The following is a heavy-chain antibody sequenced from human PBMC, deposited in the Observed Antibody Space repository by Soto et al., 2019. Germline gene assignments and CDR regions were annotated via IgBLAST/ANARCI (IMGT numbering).Heavy chain of an antibody. V-gene: IGHV3-74*01. J-gene: IGHJ5*02. CDR2: INSDGSST. CDR1: GFTFSSYW. CDR3: ARDLGAAMPRHWFDP. D-gene: IGHD3-16*01. Sequence: PGGSLRLSCAASGFTFSSYWMHWVRQAPGKGLVWVSRINSDGSSTSYADSVKGRFTISRDNAKNTLYLQMNSLRAEDTAVYYCARDLGAAMPRHWFDPWGQGTLVTVSS.